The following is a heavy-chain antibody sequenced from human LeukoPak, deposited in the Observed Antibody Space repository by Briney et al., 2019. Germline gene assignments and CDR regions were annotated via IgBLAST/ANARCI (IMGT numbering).Heavy chain of an antibody. D-gene: IGHD3-10*01. CDR3: AALWFGETYGMDV. CDR1: GYTFTGYY. CDR2: INPNSGGT. V-gene: IGHV1-2*02. Sequence: ASVKVSCKASGYTFTGYYMHWVRQAPGQGLEWMGWINPNSGGTNYAQKFQERVTITRDMSTSTAYMELSSLRSEDTAVYYCAALWFGETYGMDVWGQGTTVTVSS. J-gene: IGHJ6*02.